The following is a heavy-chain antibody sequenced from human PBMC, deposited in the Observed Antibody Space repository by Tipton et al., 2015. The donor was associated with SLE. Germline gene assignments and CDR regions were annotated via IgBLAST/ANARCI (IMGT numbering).Heavy chain of an antibody. Sequence: TLSLTCTVSGGSISSTSYYWGWIRQPPGKGLEWVGGIYYTGSTYYNASLKSRVTILVDTSKNQFSLKLSSVTAADTAVYYCACDSNASSEYYYFRGPDFRGQGTLVTGSS. V-gene: IGHV4-39*07. J-gene: IGHJ4*02. CDR1: GGSISSTSYY. CDR3: ACDSNASSEYYYFRGPDF. CDR2: IYYTGST. D-gene: IGHD3-22*01.